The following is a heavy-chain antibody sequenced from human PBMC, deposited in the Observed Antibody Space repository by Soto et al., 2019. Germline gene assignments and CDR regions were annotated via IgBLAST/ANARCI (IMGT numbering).Heavy chain of an antibody. D-gene: IGHD3-10*02. V-gene: IGHV3-33*01. CDR1: GFTFSSYG. CDR2: IWYDGSNK. Sequence: GGSLRLSCAASGFTFSSYGMHWVRQAPGKGLEWVAVIWYDGSNKYYADSVKGRFTISRDNSKNTLYLQMNSLRAEDTAVYFCARESSMFDAFDFWGQGPLVTVSS. J-gene: IGHJ3*01. CDR3: ARESSMFDAFDF.